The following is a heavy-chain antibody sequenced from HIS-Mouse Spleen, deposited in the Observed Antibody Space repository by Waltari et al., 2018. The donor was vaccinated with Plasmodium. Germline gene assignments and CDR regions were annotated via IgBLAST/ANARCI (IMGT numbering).Heavy chain of an antibody. D-gene: IGHD5-18*01. Sequence: QVQLVESGGGVVQPGRSLRLSCAASGFTFSSYAMHWVRQAPGKGVEWLAVISYDRSNKYYADSVKGRFTISRDNSKNTLYLQMNSLRAEDTAVYYCARDPFYVDTAMVLDCWGQGTLVTVSS. V-gene: IGHV3-30*04. CDR2: ISYDRSNK. CDR1: GFTFSSYA. CDR3: ARDPFYVDTAMVLDC. J-gene: IGHJ4*02.